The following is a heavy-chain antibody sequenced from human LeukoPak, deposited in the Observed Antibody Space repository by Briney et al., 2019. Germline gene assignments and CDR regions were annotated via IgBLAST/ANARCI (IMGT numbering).Heavy chain of an antibody. V-gene: IGHV4-39*01. CDR1: GGSISSSSYY. CDR3: ARQSILLAAGATFFDY. Sequence: SETLSLTCTVSGGSISSSSYYWGWIRQPPGKGLEWIGSIYYSGSTYHNPSLKSRVTISVDTSKNQFSLKLSSVTAADTAVYYCARQSILLAAGATFFDYWGQGTLVTVSS. J-gene: IGHJ4*02. D-gene: IGHD4/OR15-4a*01. CDR2: IYYSGST.